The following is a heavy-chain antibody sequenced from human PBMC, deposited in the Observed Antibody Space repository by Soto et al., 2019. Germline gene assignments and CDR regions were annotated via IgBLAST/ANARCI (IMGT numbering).Heavy chain of an antibody. CDR1: GGSIIRSNW. D-gene: IGHD2-2*01. CDR2: IYHSGST. V-gene: IGHV4-4*02. Sequence: SEALSLTCAVSGGSIIRSNWWSWVRQPPGKGLEWIGEIYHSGSTNFNPSLKSRVTISVDKSKNQFSLQLSSVTAADTALYYCARDPPLPAAMVDWGQGTLVTVS. CDR3: ARDPPLPAAMVD. J-gene: IGHJ4*02.